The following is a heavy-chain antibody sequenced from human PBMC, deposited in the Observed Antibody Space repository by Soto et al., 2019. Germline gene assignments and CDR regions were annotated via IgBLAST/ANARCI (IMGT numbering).Heavy chain of an antibody. V-gene: IGHV3-30*18. D-gene: IGHD3-10*01. CDR3: AKDELWFGELYLPDEFDY. J-gene: IGHJ4*02. CDR1: GFTFSSYG. Sequence: GGSLRLSCAASGFTFSSYGMHWVRQAPGKGLEWVAVISYDGSNKYYADSVKGRFTISRDNSKNTLYLQMNSLRAEDTAVYYCAKDELWFGELYLPDEFDYWGQGTLVTVSS. CDR2: ISYDGSNK.